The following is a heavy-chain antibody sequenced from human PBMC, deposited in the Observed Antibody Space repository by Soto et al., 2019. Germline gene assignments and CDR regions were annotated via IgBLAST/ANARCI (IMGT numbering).Heavy chain of an antibody. D-gene: IGHD3-3*01. V-gene: IGHV1-58*01. CDR1: GFTFTSSA. J-gene: IGHJ4*02. Sequence: SVKVSCKASGFTFTSSAVQWVRQARGQRLEWIGWIVVGSGNTNYAQKFQERVTITRDMSTSTAYMELSSLRSEDTAVYYCAALPSPYYDFWSGPFRWGQGTLVTVS. CDR2: IVVGSGNT. CDR3: AALPSPYYDFWSGPFR.